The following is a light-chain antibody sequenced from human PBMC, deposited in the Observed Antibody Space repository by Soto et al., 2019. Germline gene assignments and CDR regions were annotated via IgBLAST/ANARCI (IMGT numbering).Light chain of an antibody. CDR1: QSVSSH. V-gene: IGKV3-11*01. Sequence: EIVLTQSPATLSLSPGERVTLSCRASQSVSSHLAWYQQKPGQAPRLLIYDASSRATGIPARFSGSGSGTDFSLTISSLEPEDFAVYYCQQGSSWPTFGQGTKVEIK. CDR2: DAS. J-gene: IGKJ1*01. CDR3: QQGSSWPT.